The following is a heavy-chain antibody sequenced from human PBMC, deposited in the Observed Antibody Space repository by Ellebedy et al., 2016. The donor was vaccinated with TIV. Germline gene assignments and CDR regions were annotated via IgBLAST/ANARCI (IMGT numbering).Heavy chain of an antibody. CDR2: IYHSGST. CDR3: ARVVVRGVGETWWFDP. D-gene: IGHD3-10*01. CDR1: GGSISSSNW. V-gene: IGHV4-4*02. Sequence: SETLSLXXAVSGGSISSSNWWSWVRQPPGKGLEWIGEIYHSGSTNYNPSLKSRVTISVDKSKNQFSLKLSSVTAADTAVYYCARVVVRGVGETWWFDPWGQGTLVTVSS. J-gene: IGHJ5*02.